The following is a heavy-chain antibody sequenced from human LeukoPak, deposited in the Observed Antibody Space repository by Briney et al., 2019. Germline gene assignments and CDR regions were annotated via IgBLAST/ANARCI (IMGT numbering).Heavy chain of an antibody. V-gene: IGHV3-74*03. J-gene: IGHJ6*02. CDR3: ARGNYYGMDV. CDR1: KSTFSKFW. Sequence: GGSLRLSCAASKSTFSKFWMHWFRQAPGKGLVWVSGINRDGSTTTYADSVKGRFTVSRDNAKNTLYLQMNSLRAEDTAVYYCARGNYYGMDVWGQGTTVTVSS. CDR2: INRDGSTT. D-gene: IGHD2/OR15-2a*01.